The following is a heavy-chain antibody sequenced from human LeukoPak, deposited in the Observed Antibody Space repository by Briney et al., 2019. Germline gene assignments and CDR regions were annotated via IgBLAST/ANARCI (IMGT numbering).Heavy chain of an antibody. CDR2: IGATGDT. J-gene: IGHJ3*02. CDR1: GLTFSSYD. Sequence: GGSLRLSCAASGLTFSSYDMHWVRHAPGKGLEWVSSIGATGDTYYAGSVKGRFTISRENAKKSLYLQMSSLRVEDTAVYFCVLGAYWNDDKNAFHIWGPGTMVTVSS. D-gene: IGHD1-1*01. V-gene: IGHV3-13*01. CDR3: VLGAYWNDDKNAFHI.